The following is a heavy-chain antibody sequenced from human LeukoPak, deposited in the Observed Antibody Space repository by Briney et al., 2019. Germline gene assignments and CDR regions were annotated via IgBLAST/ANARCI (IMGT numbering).Heavy chain of an antibody. CDR2: ISYDGSNK. J-gene: IGHJ5*02. Sequence: GGSLRLSCAASGFTFNTYNMSWVRQAPGKGLEWVAVISYDGSNKYYADSVKGRFTISRDNSKNTLYLQMNSLRAEDTAVYYCARDQGGNWFDPWGQGTLVTVSS. V-gene: IGHV3-30*03. D-gene: IGHD3-16*01. CDR3: ARDQGGNWFDP. CDR1: GFTFNTYN.